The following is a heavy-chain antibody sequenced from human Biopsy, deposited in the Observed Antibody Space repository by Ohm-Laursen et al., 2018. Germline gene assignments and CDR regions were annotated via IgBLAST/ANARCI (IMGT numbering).Heavy chain of an antibody. Sequence: GSSVKVSCKASGGTFSSYAISWVRQAPGQGPEWMGGIIPIFETIDYAPKFQDRVTITADESTRTAYMELSSLKSEDTAVYYCARRYCSSTSCSPPFYSWFDPGAGEPWSPSPQ. CDR2: IIPIFETI. D-gene: IGHD2-2*01. V-gene: IGHV1-69*01. J-gene: IGHJ5*02. CDR3: ARRYCSSTSCSPPFYSWFDP. CDR1: GGTFSSYA.